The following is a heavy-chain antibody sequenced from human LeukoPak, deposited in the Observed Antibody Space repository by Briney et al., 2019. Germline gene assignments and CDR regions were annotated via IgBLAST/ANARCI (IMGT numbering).Heavy chain of an antibody. V-gene: IGHV4-59*01. Sequence: SETLSLTCTVFGGSFCSYYWTWIRQPPGKGLEWFGYIDLSGSTNYNPSPKSRVSISSGTSKNQFALELSSVTAADTAVYYCARLKATVSIHAYFDSWGQGTLVTVSS. J-gene: IGHJ4*02. CDR2: IDLSGST. CDR3: ARLKATVSIHAYFDS. D-gene: IGHD4-17*01. CDR1: GGSFCSYY.